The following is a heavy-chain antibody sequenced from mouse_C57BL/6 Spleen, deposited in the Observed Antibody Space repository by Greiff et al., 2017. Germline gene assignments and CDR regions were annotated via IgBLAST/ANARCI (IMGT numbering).Heavy chain of an antibody. CDR2: INYDGSST. CDR1: GFTFSDYY. V-gene: IGHV5-16*01. Sequence: EVKVVESEGGLVQPGSSMKLSCTASGFTFSDYYMAWVRQVPEKGLEWVANINYDGSSTYYLDSLKSRFIISRDNAKNILYLQMSSLKSEDTATYYCARVGDGYYFDDWGQGTTLTVSS. D-gene: IGHD2-3*01. J-gene: IGHJ2*01. CDR3: ARVGDGYYFDD.